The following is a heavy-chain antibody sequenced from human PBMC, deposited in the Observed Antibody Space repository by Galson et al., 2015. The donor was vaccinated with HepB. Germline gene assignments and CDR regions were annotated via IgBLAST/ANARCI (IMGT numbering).Heavy chain of an antibody. CDR2: VSFRGST. D-gene: IGHD2-2*01. CDR1: GGAISNSY. V-gene: IGHV4-59*12. CDR3: ANRYCTSTSCAFDP. J-gene: IGHJ5*02. Sequence: ETLSLTCTVSGGAISNSYWAWIRQPPGKGLQWIGHVSFRGSTTYNPSLKSRVTISLDTSKSHVSLKLTSVTAADTAVYYCANRYCTSTSCAFDPWGQGTLVTVSS.